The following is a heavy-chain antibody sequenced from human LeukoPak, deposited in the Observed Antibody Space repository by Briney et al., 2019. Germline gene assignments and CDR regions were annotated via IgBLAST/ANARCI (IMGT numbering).Heavy chain of an antibody. J-gene: IGHJ5*02. CDR2: IGSSSSYI. CDR3: ARDGAYYDSSGYFRFDP. Sequence: PGGSLRLSRVASGFTFSSYSMNWVRQAPGTGLEWVSSIGSSSSYIYYADSVKGRFTFSRDNAKNSLYLQMNSLRAEDTAVYYCARDGAYYDSSGYFRFDPWGQGTLVTVSS. D-gene: IGHD3-22*01. V-gene: IGHV3-21*01. CDR1: GFTFSSYS.